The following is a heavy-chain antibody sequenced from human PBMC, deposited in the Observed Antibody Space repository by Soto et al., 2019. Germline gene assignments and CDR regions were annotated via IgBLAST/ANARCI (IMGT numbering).Heavy chain of an antibody. Sequence: GGSLRLSCAASGFTFSSYAMSWVRQAPGKGLEWVSAISGSGGSTYYADSVKGRFTISRDNSKNTLYLQMNSLRAEDTAVYYCANNGDCSGGSCYSQRLVIAISRVQHWGQGTLVTVSS. CDR1: GFTFSSYA. CDR3: ANNGDCSGGSCYSQRLVIAISRVQH. D-gene: IGHD2-15*01. J-gene: IGHJ1*01. V-gene: IGHV3-23*01. CDR2: ISGSGGST.